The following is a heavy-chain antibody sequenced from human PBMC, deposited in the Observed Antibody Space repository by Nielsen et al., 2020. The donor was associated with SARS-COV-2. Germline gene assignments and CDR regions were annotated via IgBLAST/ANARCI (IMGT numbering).Heavy chain of an antibody. Sequence: WIRQPPGKGLVWVSRINSDGSITTYADSVQGRFTISRDNAKNSLYLQMNSLRAEDTAVYYCARGAAAGWDHYYYGMDVWGQGTTVTVSS. CDR2: INSDGSIT. D-gene: IGHD6-13*01. V-gene: IGHV3-74*01. J-gene: IGHJ6*02. CDR3: ARGAAAGWDHYYYGMDV.